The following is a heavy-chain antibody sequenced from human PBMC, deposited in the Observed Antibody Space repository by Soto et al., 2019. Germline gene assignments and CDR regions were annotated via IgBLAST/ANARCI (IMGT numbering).Heavy chain of an antibody. V-gene: IGHV3-30*04. J-gene: IGHJ4*02. CDR1: GFTFSSYA. D-gene: IGHD6-19*01. CDR2: ISYDGFNT. Sequence: PGGSLRLSCAASGFTFSSYALHWVRQAPGEGLEWVGVISYDGFNTYYEDSVKGRFTISRDTSKNTLSLQMNSLRPDDTAVYYCARGIAVAGTFGYFDYWGQGTLVTVSS. CDR3: ARGIAVAGTFGYFDY.